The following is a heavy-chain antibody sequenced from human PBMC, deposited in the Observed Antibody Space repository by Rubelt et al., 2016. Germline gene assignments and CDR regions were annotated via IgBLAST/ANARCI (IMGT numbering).Heavy chain of an antibody. CDR1: GFTFSDYY. CDR2: ISSSGSTI. Sequence: QVQLVESGGGLVKPGGSLSLSCAASGFTFSDYYMSWIRQAPGKGLEWVSYISSSGSTIYSVCSVKGRFTISRDNAKNSLYLQMNSLRAEDTAVYYCARELILATIGGIFDYWGQGTLVTVSS. D-gene: IGHD5-12*01. CDR3: ARELILATIGGIFDY. J-gene: IGHJ4*02. V-gene: IGHV3-11*01.